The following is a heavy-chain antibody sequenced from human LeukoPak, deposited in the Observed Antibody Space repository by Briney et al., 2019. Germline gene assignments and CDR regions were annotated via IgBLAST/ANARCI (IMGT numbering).Heavy chain of an antibody. Sequence: SQTLSLTCTVSGGSISSGSYYWRWLRQPAGTGLEWIGRIYTSGSTNYNPSLKSRVTISVDTSKNQFSLKLSSVTAADTAVYYCARVYYDSSGDSAFDIWGQGTMVTVSS. D-gene: IGHD3-22*01. CDR3: ARVYYDSSGDSAFDI. CDR1: GGSISSGSYY. V-gene: IGHV4-61*02. J-gene: IGHJ3*02. CDR2: IYTSGST.